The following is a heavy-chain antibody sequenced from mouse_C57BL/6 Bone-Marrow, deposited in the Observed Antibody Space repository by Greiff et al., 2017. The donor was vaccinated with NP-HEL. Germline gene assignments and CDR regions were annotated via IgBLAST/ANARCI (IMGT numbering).Heavy chain of an antibody. Sequence: QVQLQQSGAELVRPGTSVKVSCKASGYAFTNYLIEWVKQRPGQGLEWIGVINPGSGGTNYNEKFKGKATLTADKSSSTAYRQLSSLTSEDSAVYVCAYYYGSSYRYFDVWGTGTTVTVAS. J-gene: IGHJ1*03. CDR3: AYYYGSSYRYFDV. CDR2: INPGSGGT. D-gene: IGHD1-1*01. V-gene: IGHV1-54*01. CDR1: GYAFTNYL.